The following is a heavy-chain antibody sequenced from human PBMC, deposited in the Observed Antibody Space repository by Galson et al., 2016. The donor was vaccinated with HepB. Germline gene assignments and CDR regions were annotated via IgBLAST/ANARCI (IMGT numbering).Heavy chain of an antibody. Sequence: SVKVSCKASGYTFTSYGIGWVRQAPGQGLEWMGWISAYNAYIDYPQKLQGRVTMTTDTSTSTAYMELSSLRSDDTAVYYCARSGDGNWLESWGQGTLVTVSS. D-gene: IGHD2-21*02. V-gene: IGHV1-18*04. CDR2: ISAYNAYI. J-gene: IGHJ5*01. CDR1: GYTFTSYG. CDR3: ARSGDGNWLES.